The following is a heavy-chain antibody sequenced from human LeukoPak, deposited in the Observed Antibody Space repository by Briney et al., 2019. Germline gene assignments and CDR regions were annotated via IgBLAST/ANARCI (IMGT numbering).Heavy chain of an antibody. CDR2: INPNNGGT. V-gene: IGHV1-2*02. Sequence: SVKVSCKSSGYTFSDYYIHWVRQAPGQGLEWMGWINPNNGGTDYAQRFQGRLTLTRDPSIRTAYMELSRLTSDDTAVYYCARAWGSGSYGGKYWGQGSLVTVTS. CDR1: GYTFSDYY. D-gene: IGHD1-26*01. CDR3: ARAWGSGSYGGKY. J-gene: IGHJ1*01.